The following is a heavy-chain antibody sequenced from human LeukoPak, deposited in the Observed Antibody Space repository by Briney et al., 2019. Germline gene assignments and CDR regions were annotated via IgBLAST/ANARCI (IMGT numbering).Heavy chain of an antibody. CDR1: GFTFSSYS. Sequence: GGSLRLSCAASGFTFSSYSMNWVRQASGKGLEWVSSISSSSSYIYYADSVKGRFTISRDNAKNSLYLQMNSLRAEDTAVYYCARAGGWEPTWDIWGQGTMVTVSS. V-gene: IGHV3-21*01. CDR3: ARAGGWEPTWDI. CDR2: ISSSSSYI. D-gene: IGHD1-26*01. J-gene: IGHJ3*02.